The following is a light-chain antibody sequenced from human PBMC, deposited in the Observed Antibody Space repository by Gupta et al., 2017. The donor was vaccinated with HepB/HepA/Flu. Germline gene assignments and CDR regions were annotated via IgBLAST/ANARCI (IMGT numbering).Light chain of an antibody. V-gene: IGLV1-47*01. CDR1: NSNIGKNY. Sequence: SVLPQPPSASGTPGQRLTISCSGTNSNIGKNYVYWYQQIPGTAPKLLIYKNDQRPSGVPDRFSGSKSGTSASLAISGLRSEDEGDYYCAAWDDSLGDVWLIGGGTKVTVL. CDR2: KND. J-gene: IGLJ3*02. CDR3: AAWDDSLGDVWL.